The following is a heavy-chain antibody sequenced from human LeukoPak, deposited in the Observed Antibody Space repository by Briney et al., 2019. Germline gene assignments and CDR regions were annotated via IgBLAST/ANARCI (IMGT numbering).Heavy chain of an antibody. V-gene: IGHV3-23*01. D-gene: IGHD3-10*01. CDR1: GFTFSSYG. CDR3: AKGVLWFGELSHYFDY. J-gene: IGHJ4*02. CDR2: ISGSGGST. Sequence: GGSLRLSCAASGFTFSSYGMSWVRQAPGKGLEWVSAISGSGGSTYYADSVKGRFTISRDNSKNTLYLQMNSLRAEDTAVYYCAKGVLWFGELSHYFDYWGQGTLVTVSS.